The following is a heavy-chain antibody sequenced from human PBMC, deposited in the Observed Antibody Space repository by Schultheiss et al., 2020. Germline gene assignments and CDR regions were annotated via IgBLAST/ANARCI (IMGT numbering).Heavy chain of an antibody. V-gene: IGHV4-39*07. CDR2: IYYSGST. CDR3: ARDPRGFDGMDV. J-gene: IGHJ6*02. CDR1: GGSISSSSYY. Sequence: SETLSLTCTVSGGSISSSSYYWGWIRQPPGKGLEWIGSIYYSGSTYYNPSLKSRVTISVDTSKNQFSLKLSSVTAADTAVYYCARDPRGFDGMDVWGQGTTVTVSS.